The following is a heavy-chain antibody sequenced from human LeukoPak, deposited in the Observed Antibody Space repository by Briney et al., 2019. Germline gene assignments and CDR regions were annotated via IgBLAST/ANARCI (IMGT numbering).Heavy chain of an antibody. V-gene: IGHV3-48*04. D-gene: IGHD2-21*01. CDR2: ISWNSGSI. J-gene: IGHJ4*02. CDR1: GFTFSSYS. CDR3: ARGVGGADY. Sequence: PGGSLRLSCAASGFTFSSYSMNWVRQAPGKGLEWVSGISWNSGSIGYADSVKGRFTISRDNAKNSLYLQVNSLRAEDTAVYYCARGVGGADYWGQGTLATVSS.